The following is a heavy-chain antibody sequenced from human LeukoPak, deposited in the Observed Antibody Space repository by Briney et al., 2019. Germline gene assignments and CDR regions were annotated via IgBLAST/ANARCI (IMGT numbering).Heavy chain of an antibody. V-gene: IGHV3-30*03. Sequence: PGGSLRLSCAASGFTFSSSGMHWVRQAPGKGLEWVAVISYDGSNKYYADSVKGRFTFSRDNSKNTLYLQMYSLRAEDTAVYYCARSGYRRCLYAGLYDYWGQGTLVTVSS. D-gene: IGHD5-12*01. CDR1: GFTFSSSG. J-gene: IGHJ4*02. CDR2: ISYDGSNK. CDR3: ARSGYRRCLYAGLYDY.